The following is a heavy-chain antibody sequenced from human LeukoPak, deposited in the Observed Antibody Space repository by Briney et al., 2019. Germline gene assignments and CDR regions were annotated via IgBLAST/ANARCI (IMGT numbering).Heavy chain of an antibody. Sequence: KPSETLSLTCTVSGGSISSYYWSWIRQPPGKGLEWIGYIYDSGSTNYNPSLKSRVTISVDTSKNQSSLKVSSVTAADTAVYYCARDVMVRGVFGNFDYWGQGTLVTVSS. V-gene: IGHV4-59*01. CDR2: IYDSGST. D-gene: IGHD3-10*01. J-gene: IGHJ4*02. CDR1: GGSISSYY. CDR3: ARDVMVRGVFGNFDY.